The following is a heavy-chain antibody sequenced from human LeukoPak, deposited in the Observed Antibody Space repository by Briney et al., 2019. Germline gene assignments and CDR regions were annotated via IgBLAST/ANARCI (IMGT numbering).Heavy chain of an antibody. J-gene: IGHJ4*02. CDR2: IKRDGSEK. Sequence: GGSLRLSCAASGFTFGTYWMSWVRQAPGKGLEWVATIKRDGSEKYYVDSVRGRFTISRDDAENSLFLQMNSLRAEDTAVYYCARFYGDVTVFDYWGQGPLVTVSS. D-gene: IGHD2-21*02. CDR1: GFTFGTYW. V-gene: IGHV3-7*01. CDR3: ARFYGDVTVFDY.